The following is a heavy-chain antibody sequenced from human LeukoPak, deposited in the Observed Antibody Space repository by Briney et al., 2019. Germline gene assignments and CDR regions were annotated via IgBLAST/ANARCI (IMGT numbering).Heavy chain of an antibody. D-gene: IGHD2-15*01. CDR3: ASYPRYVSTPPFDY. V-gene: IGHV1-2*02. Sequence: ASVKVSCKASGYTFTAYYMHWVRQAPGQGPEWMGWINPDTGDTKYAQKFQGRVTMTRHTTISTAYLELSRLTSDDTAVYYCASYPRYVSTPPFDYWGQGTLVTVSS. J-gene: IGHJ4*02. CDR1: GYTFTAYY. CDR2: INPDTGDT.